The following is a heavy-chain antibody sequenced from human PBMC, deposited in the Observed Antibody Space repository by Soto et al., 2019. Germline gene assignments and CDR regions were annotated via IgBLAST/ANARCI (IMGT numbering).Heavy chain of an antibody. CDR3: ARVSKVRLQYFDY. J-gene: IGHJ4*02. CDR2: IIPIFGTA. CDR1: GGTFSSYS. D-gene: IGHD6-25*01. Sequence: ASVKVYCKASGGTFSSYSISWVRQPPGQGLGWMGGIIPIFGTANYAQKFQGRVTITADESTSTAYMELSSLRSEDTAVYYCARVSKVRLQYFDYWGQGTLVTVSS. V-gene: IGHV1-69*13.